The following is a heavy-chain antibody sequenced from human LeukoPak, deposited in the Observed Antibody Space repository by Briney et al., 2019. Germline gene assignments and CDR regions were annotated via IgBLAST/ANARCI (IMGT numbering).Heavy chain of an antibody. J-gene: IGHJ4*02. Sequence: SETLSLTCTVSGGSISSSSYYWGWIRQPPGKGLEWIGSIYYSGSTYYNPSLKSRVTISVDTSKNQFSLKLSSVTAADTAVYYCARDRMSPLYYFDYWGQGTLVTVSS. V-gene: IGHV4-39*07. CDR3: ARDRMSPLYYFDY. CDR1: GGSISSSSYY. CDR2: IYYSGST.